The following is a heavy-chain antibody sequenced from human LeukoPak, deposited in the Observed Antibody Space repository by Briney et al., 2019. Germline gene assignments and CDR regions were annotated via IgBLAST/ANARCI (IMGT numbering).Heavy chain of an antibody. CDR1: GFTFSGHW. Sequence: GGSLRLSCTASGFTFSGHWIHWVRQPPGMGLVWVSRINERGTDSMYAESVKGRFTIPRDNAKNSLYLQMNSLRAEDTAVYYCARDGSGSYYNYWGQGTLVTVSS. V-gene: IGHV3-74*03. CDR3: ARDGSGSYYNY. J-gene: IGHJ4*02. D-gene: IGHD3-10*01. CDR2: INERGTDS.